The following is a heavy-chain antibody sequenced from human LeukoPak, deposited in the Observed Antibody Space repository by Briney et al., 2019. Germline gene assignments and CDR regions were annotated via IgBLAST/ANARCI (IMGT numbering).Heavy chain of an antibody. CDR3: TTVGEPVPY. Sequence: GGSLRLSCAASGFTFSSYGMHWVRQAPGKGLEWVAVIWYDGSNKYYADSVKGRFTISRDNSKNTLYLQMNSLKTEDTAVYYCTTVGEPVPYWGQGTLVTVSS. J-gene: IGHJ4*02. D-gene: IGHD3-10*01. CDR2: IWYDGSNK. V-gene: IGHV3-33*01. CDR1: GFTFSSYG.